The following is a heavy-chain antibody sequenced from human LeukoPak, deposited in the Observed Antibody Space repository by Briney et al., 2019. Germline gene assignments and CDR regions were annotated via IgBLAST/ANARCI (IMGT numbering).Heavy chain of an antibody. CDR2: FDPEDGET. Sequence: ASVKVSCKVSGYILTELSMHWVRQAPGKGLEWMGGFDPEDGETIYAQKFQGRVTMTEDTSTDTAYMELSSLRSEDTAVYYCATDVSTMVRGVMFRHWGQGTLVTVSS. CDR1: GYILTELS. V-gene: IGHV1-24*01. D-gene: IGHD3-10*01. J-gene: IGHJ4*02. CDR3: ATDVSTMVRGVMFRH.